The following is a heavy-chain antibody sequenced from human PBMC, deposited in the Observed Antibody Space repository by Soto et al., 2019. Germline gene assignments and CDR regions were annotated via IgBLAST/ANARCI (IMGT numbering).Heavy chain of an antibody. J-gene: IGHJ6*02. CDR2: FDPDNGGT. D-gene: IGHD6-13*01. CDR1: GDTLTELS. Sequence: ASVKVSCEVSGDTLTELSMHWVRQAPGKGLEWMGGFDPDNGGTNYAQKFQGRVTMTEDTSTSTAYMELSRLRSDDTAVYYCARDRRYSSSWQTYYYYGMDVWGQGTTVTVSS. CDR3: ARDRRYSSSWQTYYYYGMDV. V-gene: IGHV1-24*01.